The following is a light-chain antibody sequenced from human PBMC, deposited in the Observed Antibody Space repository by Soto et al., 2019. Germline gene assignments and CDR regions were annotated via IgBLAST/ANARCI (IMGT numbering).Light chain of an antibody. V-gene: IGLV2-18*02. CDR2: EVS. CDR1: SSDVGNYNR. Sequence: QSALTQPPSVSGSPGQSVTISCTGTSSDVGNYNRVSWYQQPPGTAPKLMIYEVSNRPSGVPDRFSGSKSGNTASLTISGLQAEDEADYYCSSYTSGRPVVFGGGTKLTVL. J-gene: IGLJ3*02. CDR3: SSYTSGRPVV.